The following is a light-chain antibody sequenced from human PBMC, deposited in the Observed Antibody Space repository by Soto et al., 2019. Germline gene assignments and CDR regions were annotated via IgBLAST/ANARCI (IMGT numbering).Light chain of an antibody. CDR3: MQALQTPT. J-gene: IGKJ1*01. Sequence: DIVMTQSPLSLPVTPGEPASISCRSSPSLLHSNGYNYLDWYLQKPGQSPQLLIYLGSNRASGVPDRFSGSGSGTDFTLKISRVEAEDVGVYYCMQALQTPTFGQGTKV. V-gene: IGKV2-28*01. CDR1: PSLLHSNGYNY. CDR2: LGS.